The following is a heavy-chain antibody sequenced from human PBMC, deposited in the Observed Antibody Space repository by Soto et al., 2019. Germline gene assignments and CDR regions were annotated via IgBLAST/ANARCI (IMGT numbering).Heavy chain of an antibody. CDR3: AASYSSSWYYYYYYGMDV. V-gene: IGHV6-1*01. Sequence: SQTLSLTCAISGDSVSSNSAAWNWIRQSPSRGLEWLGRTYYRSKWYNDYAVSVKSRITINPDTSKNQFSLQLNSVTPEDTAVYYCAASYSSSWYYYYYYGMDVWGQGTTVAVSS. CDR1: GDSVSSNSAA. J-gene: IGHJ6*02. D-gene: IGHD6-13*01. CDR2: TYYRSKWYN.